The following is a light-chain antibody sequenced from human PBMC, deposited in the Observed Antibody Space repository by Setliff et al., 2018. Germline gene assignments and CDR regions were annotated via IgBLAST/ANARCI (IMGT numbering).Light chain of an antibody. CDR2: SNN. CDR3: AAWDDSLNGHV. Sequence: QSVLTQPPSASGTPGQRVTISCSESSSNIGSNTVNWYQQLPGTAPKLLIYSNNQRPSGVPDRFSGSESGTSASLAISGLQSEDEADYYCAAWDDSLNGHVFGTGTKVTVL. V-gene: IGLV1-44*01. CDR1: SSNIGSNT. J-gene: IGLJ1*01.